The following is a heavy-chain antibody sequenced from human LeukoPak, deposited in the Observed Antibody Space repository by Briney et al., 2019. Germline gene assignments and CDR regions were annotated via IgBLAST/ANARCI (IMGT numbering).Heavy chain of an antibody. V-gene: IGHV3-15*01. J-gene: IGHJ4*02. CDR3: TTDPQCSGGDCYYFDY. CDR1: GFTFSNAW. Sequence: GGSLRLSCAASGFTFSNAWMSWVRQAPGKGLEWVGRIKSRTDGGTTDNPAPVKGRFTISRDDSKNTLYLQMNSLKTEDTAVYYCTTDPQCSGGDCYYFDYWGQGSLVTVSS. D-gene: IGHD2-21*02. CDR2: IKSRTDGGTT.